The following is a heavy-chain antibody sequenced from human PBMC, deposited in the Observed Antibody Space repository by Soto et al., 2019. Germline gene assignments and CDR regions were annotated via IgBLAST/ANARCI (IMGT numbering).Heavy chain of an antibody. J-gene: IGHJ3*02. D-gene: IGHD3-3*01. CDR3: AKGSQGTTLTVLEWLSDYDAFDI. CDR1: GFTFSSYA. V-gene: IGHV3-23*01. Sequence: GGSLRLSCAASGFTFSSYAMSWVRQAPGKGLEWVSAISGSGGSTYYADSVKGRFTISRDNSKNTLYLQMNSLRAEDTAVYYCAKGSQGTTLTVLEWLSDYDAFDIWGQGTMVTVSS. CDR2: ISGSGGST.